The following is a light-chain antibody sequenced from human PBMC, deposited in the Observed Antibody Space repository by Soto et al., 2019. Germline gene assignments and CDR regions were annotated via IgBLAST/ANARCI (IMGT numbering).Light chain of an antibody. V-gene: IGKV3-11*01. Sequence: ESELKQSPATLSLSPGERATLSCRASQSVSSYSAWYQQKPGQAPRLLIYDASNRATGIPARFSGSGSGTDFTLTISSLEPEDFAVYYCQQRSKWPLTFGGGTKVEIK. CDR1: QSVSSY. CDR3: QQRSKWPLT. J-gene: IGKJ4*01. CDR2: DAS.